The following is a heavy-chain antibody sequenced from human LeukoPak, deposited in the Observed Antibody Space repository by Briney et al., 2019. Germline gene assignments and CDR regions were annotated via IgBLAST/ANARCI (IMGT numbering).Heavy chain of an antibody. V-gene: IGHV4-59*01. Sequence: SETLSLTCTASGGSISNYYWNWIRQPPGKGLEWIGYIYYTGSTNYNPSLKSRVTISVDTSNNQFSLKLSSVTAADTAVYYCARGGYYDILTGYFNWFDPWGQGTLVTVSS. D-gene: IGHD3-9*01. CDR2: IYYTGST. CDR1: GGSISNYY. J-gene: IGHJ5*02. CDR3: ARGGYYDILTGYFNWFDP.